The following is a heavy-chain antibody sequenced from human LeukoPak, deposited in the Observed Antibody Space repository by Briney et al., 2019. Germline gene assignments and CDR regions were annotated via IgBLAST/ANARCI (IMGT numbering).Heavy chain of an antibody. D-gene: IGHD2-2*01. J-gene: IGHJ5*02. CDR3: ASYASGYNWLKV. CDR1: GHTFTDYY. CDR2: IHPKSGDT. Sequence: ASVKVSCKASGHTFTDYYMRWVRQAPGQGLEWMGWIHPKSGDTKYAQIFQGRVTVTRDTSISTAYMELTSLRSDDTAVYYCASYASGYNWLKVWGQGTPVTVSS. V-gene: IGHV1-2*02.